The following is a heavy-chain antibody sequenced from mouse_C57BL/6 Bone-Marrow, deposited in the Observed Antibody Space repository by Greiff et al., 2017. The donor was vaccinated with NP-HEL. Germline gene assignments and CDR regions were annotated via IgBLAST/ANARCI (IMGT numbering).Heavy chain of an antibody. Sequence: QVQLQQSGAELARPGASVKLSCKASGYTFTSYGISWVKQRTGQGLEWVGEIYPRSGNTYYNEKFKGKATLTAAKSSSTASMELRRLTSEDSAFYFCARRGGLRRRDYWGQGTTLTVSS. CDR2: IYPRSGNT. V-gene: IGHV1-81*01. D-gene: IGHD2-4*01. J-gene: IGHJ2*01. CDR3: ARRGGLRRRDY. CDR1: GYTFTSYG.